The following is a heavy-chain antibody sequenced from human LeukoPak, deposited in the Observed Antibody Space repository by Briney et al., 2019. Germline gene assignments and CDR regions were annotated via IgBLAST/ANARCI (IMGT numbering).Heavy chain of an antibody. J-gene: IGHJ4*02. CDR2: ISGSGGSA. Sequence: PGGSLRLSCAASGFTFSSRAMSWVRQAPGKGLEWVSAISGSGGSAYYADSVQGRFTISRDNSKNTLYLQMNSLRAEDTAVYYCAKGQYYFDYWGQGTLVTVSS. V-gene: IGHV3-23*01. CDR3: AKGQYYFDY. CDR1: GFTFSSRA.